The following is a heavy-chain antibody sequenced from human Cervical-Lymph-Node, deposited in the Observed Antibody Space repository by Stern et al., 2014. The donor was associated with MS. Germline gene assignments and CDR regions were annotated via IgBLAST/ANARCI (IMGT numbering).Heavy chain of an antibody. V-gene: IGHV1-18*04. J-gene: IGHJ4*02. CDR1: GYTFTSYG. CDR2: ISAYNGNT. Sequence: VQLVQSGAEVKKPGASVKVSCKASGYTFTSYGISWVRQAPGQGLEWMGWISAYNGNTNYAQKLQGRVNMTTDTSTSTAYMELRSLRSDDTAVYYCARGLLIAMVRGVIIAAFDYWGQGTLVTVSS. D-gene: IGHD3-10*01. CDR3: ARGLLIAMVRGVIIAAFDY.